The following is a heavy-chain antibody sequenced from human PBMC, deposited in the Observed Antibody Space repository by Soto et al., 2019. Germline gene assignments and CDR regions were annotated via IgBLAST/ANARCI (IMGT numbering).Heavy chain of an antibody. Sequence: SETLSLTCAVYGGSFSGYYWSWIRQPPGKGLEWIGEINHSGSTNYNPSLKSRVTISVDTSKNQFSLKLSSVTAADTAVYYCARVRRYYDSSGYYRPGGYFDYWRQGTLVTVSS. CDR1: GGSFSGYY. CDR3: ARVRRYYDSSGYYRPGGYFDY. D-gene: IGHD3-22*01. CDR2: INHSGST. J-gene: IGHJ4*02. V-gene: IGHV4-34*01.